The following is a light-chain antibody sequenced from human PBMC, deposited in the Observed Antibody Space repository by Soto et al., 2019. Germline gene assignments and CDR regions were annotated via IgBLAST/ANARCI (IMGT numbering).Light chain of an antibody. V-gene: IGLV2-14*01. CDR2: EVS. CDR3: SSYGSTSTRYV. Sequence: QSALTQPASVSGSPGQSITISCTGTSSDVGGYNYVSWYQQHPGKAPKLMIYEVSNRPSGVSNRFSGSKSGNTASLTISGLQAEDEADYFCSSYGSTSTRYVSGTGTKVTVL. J-gene: IGLJ1*01. CDR1: SSDVGGYNY.